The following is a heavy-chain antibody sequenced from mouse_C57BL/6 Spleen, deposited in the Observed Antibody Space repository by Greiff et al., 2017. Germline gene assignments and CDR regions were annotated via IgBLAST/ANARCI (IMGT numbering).Heavy chain of an antibody. CDR3: TVYGNYGRGAMGC. D-gene: IGHD2-1*01. V-gene: IGHV1-15*01. J-gene: IGHJ4*01. CDR2: IDPETGGT. Sequence: VQLQESGAELVRPGASVTLSCTASGYTFTDYEMHWVKQTPVHGLEWIGAIDPETGGTAYNPKFKGKAILTADKSSSTAYMELRSLTSEDSAGYYCTVYGNYGRGAMGCWGQGASVTVSS. CDR1: GYTFTDYE.